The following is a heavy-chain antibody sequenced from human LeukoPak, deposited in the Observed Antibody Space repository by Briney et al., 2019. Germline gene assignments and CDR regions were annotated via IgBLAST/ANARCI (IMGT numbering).Heavy chain of an antibody. V-gene: IGHV1-2*02. J-gene: IGHJ4*02. CDR3: ARVGDSSGWYYLDY. Sequence: ASVKVSCKGSGYTFTGYYMHWVRQAHGQGLEWVGLINPNSGGTNYAQKFQGRVTMTRDTSISTAYLELSRLRSDDTAVYYCARVGDSSGWYYLDYWGQGTLVTVSS. CDR1: GYTFTGYY. D-gene: IGHD6-19*01. CDR2: INPNSGGT.